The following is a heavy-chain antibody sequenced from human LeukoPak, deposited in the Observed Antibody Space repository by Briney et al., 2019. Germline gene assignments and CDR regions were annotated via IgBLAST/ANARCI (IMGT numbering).Heavy chain of an antibody. CDR3: ARDFHYYGSGSYYNDGTYYYYYMDV. D-gene: IGHD3-10*01. Sequence: ASVKVSCKASGGTFSSYAISWVRQAPGQGLEWMGWISAYNGNTNYAQKLQGRVTMTTDTSTSTAYMGLRSLRSDDTAVYYCARDFHYYGSGSYYNDGTYYYYYMDVWGKGTTVTVSS. J-gene: IGHJ6*03. V-gene: IGHV1-18*01. CDR1: GGTFSSYA. CDR2: ISAYNGNT.